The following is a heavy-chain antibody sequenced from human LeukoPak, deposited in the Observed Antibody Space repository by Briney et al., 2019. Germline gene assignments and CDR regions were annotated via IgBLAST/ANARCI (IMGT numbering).Heavy chain of an antibody. CDR2: IIPIFGTA. D-gene: IGHD3-9*01. CDR3: ARQGYDILTGYYHNWFDP. CDR1: GGTFSSYA. J-gene: IGHJ5*02. Sequence: ASAKVSCKASGGTFSSYAISWVRQAPGQGLEWMGGIIPIFGTANYAQKFQGRATITTDESTSTAYMELSSLRSEDTAVYYCARQGYDILTGYYHNWFDPWGQGTLVTVSS. V-gene: IGHV1-69*05.